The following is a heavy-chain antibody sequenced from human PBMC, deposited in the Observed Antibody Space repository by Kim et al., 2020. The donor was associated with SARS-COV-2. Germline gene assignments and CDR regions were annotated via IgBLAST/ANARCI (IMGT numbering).Heavy chain of an antibody. CDR3: ARDRHPYYGSGSCFDY. CDR2: ISYSGSYT. V-gene: IGHV3-30*03. J-gene: IGHJ4*01. Sequence: GGSLRLSCAASGFTFSSYDMRWVRQAPGKGLEWVADISYSGSYTYYADSVKGRFTISRDNAKNTLYLHMNSLRGEDTAVYYCARDRHPYYGSGSCFDY. CDR1: GFTFSSYD. D-gene: IGHD3-10*01.